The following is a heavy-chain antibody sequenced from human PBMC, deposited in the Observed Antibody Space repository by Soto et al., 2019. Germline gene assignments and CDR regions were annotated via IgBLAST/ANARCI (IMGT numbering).Heavy chain of an antibody. CDR3: AKSSPPGDY. J-gene: IGHJ4*02. D-gene: IGHD3-10*01. V-gene: IGHV3-23*01. Sequence: FSGYYWSWVRQAPGKGLEWVSAISGSGGSTYYADSVKGRFTISRDNSKNTLYLQMNSLRAEDTAVYYCAKSSPPGDYWGQGTLVTVSS. CDR1: FSGYY. CDR2: ISGSGGST.